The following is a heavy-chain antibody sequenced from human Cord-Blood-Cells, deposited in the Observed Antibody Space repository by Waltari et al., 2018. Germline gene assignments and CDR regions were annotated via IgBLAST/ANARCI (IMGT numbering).Heavy chain of an antibody. CDR2: ISGSGGST. J-gene: IGHJ5*02. D-gene: IGHD5-18*01. CDR1: GFTFSSFA. V-gene: IGHV3-23*01. CDR3: AKGLQLWLPDWFDP. Sequence: VQLLESGGGLVQPGGSLRLSCAASGFTFSSFAITWFRTAPGKGLEWVSAISGSGGSTYYADSVKGRFTISRDNSKNTLYLQMNSLRAEDTAVYYCAKGLQLWLPDWFDPWGQGTLVTVSS.